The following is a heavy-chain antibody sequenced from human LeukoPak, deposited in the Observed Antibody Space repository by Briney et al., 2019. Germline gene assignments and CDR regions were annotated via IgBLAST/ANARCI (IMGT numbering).Heavy chain of an antibody. CDR1: GFTFSSYA. CDR3: ARDRGNPGHYYYYGMDV. Sequence: PGGSLRLSCAASGFTFSSYAMHWVRQAPGKGLEWVAVISYDGSNKYYADSVKGRFTISRDNSKNTLYLQMNSLRAEDTAVYYCARDRGNPGHYYYYGMDVWGQGTTVTVSS. CDR2: ISYDGSNK. V-gene: IGHV3-30-3*01. D-gene: IGHD1-1*01. J-gene: IGHJ6*02.